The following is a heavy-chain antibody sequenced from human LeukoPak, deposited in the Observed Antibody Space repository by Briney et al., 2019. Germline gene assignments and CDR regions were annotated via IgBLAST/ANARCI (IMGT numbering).Heavy chain of an antibody. CDR3: ARSRSGGWLFDY. D-gene: IGHD6-19*01. V-gene: IGHV3-66*01. CDR2: IYSGGST. CDR1: GFTVSSNY. Sequence: GGSLRLSCAASGFTVSSNYMSWVRQALGKGLEWVSVIYSGGSTYYADSVKGRFTISRDNSKNTLYLQMNSLRAEDTAVYYCARSRSGGWLFDYWGQGTLVTVSS. J-gene: IGHJ4*02.